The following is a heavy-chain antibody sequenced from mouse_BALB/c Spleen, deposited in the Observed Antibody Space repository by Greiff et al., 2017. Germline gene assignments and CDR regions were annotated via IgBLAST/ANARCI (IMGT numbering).Heavy chain of an antibody. CDR1: GFTFSSYT. CDR3: ARGYDGSSYWYFDV. Sequence: EVHLVESGGGLVKPGGSLKLSCAASGFTFSSYTMSWVRQTPEKRLEWVSTISSGGGNTYYPDSVKGRFTISRDNAKNNLYLQMSSLRSEDTALYYCARGYDGSSYWYFDVWGAGTTVTVSS. J-gene: IGHJ1*01. D-gene: IGHD1-1*01. CDR2: ISSGGGNT. V-gene: IGHV5-9*03.